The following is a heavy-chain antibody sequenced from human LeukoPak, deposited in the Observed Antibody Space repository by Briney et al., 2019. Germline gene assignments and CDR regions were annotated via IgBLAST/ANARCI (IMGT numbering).Heavy chain of an antibody. CDR3: ARRRGYSYGSGMTFDY. CDR2: INHSGST. Sequence: SETLSLTCAVYGGSFSGYYWSWIRQPPGKGLEWIGEINHSGSTNYNPSLKGRVTISVDTSKNQFSLKLSSVTAADTAVYYCARRRGYSYGSGMTFDYWGQGTLVTVSS. CDR1: GGSFSGYY. D-gene: IGHD5-18*01. V-gene: IGHV4-34*01. J-gene: IGHJ4*02.